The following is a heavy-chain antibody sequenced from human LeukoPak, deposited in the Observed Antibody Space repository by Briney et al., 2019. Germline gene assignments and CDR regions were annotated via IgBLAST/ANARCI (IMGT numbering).Heavy chain of an antibody. D-gene: IGHD6-13*01. CDR3: ARVQYGYSSSWSQNWFDP. CDR1: GGSISSYY. CDR2: IYTSGST. Sequence: SETLSLTCTVSGGSISSYYWSWIRQPAGKGLEWIGRIYTSGSTNYNPSLKSRVTMSVDTSKNQFSLKLSSVTAADTAVYYCARVQYGYSSSWSQNWFDPWGQGTLVTVSS. J-gene: IGHJ5*02. V-gene: IGHV4-4*07.